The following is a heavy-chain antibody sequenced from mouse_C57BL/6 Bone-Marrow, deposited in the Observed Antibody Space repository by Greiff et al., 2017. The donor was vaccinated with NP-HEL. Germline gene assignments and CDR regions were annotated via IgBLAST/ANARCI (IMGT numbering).Heavy chain of an antibody. CDR2: IDPENGDT. V-gene: IGHV14-4*01. CDR3: TTSDDYPFAY. D-gene: IGHD2-4*01. J-gene: IGHJ3*01. CDR1: GFNIKDDY. Sequence: VQLQQSGAELVRPGASVKLSCTASGFNIKDDYMHWVKQRPEQGPEWIGWIDPENGDTEYASKFQGKATITADTSSNTAYLQLSSLTSEDTAVYYCTTSDDYPFAYWGQGTLVTVSA.